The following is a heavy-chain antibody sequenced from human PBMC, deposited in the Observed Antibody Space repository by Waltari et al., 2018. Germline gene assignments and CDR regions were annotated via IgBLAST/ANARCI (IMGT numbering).Heavy chain of an antibody. Sequence: QVQLQQWGAGLLKPSETLSLTCAVYGGSFSGYYWSWIRQPPGQGLEWIGEINHSGSTNYNPSLKSRVTISVDTSKNQFSLKLSSVTAADTAVYYCARVTRTRYCSSTSCYKYYYYYYMDVWGKGTTVTISS. J-gene: IGHJ6*03. D-gene: IGHD2-2*02. CDR2: INHSGST. CDR1: GGSFSGYY. V-gene: IGHV4-34*01. CDR3: ARVTRTRYCSSTSCYKYYYYYYMDV.